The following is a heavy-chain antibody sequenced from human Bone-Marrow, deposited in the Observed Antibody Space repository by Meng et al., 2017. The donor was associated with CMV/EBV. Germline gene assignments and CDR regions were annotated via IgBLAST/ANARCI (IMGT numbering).Heavy chain of an antibody. V-gene: IGHV1-2*02. CDR2: INPNSGGT. CDR3: AREGVVVPAATGCDP. D-gene: IGHD2-2*01. CDR1: GYTFTGYY. Sequence: ASVKVSCKASGYTFTGYYMHWVRQAPGQGLEWMGWINPNSGGTNYAQKFQGRVTMTRDTSISTAYMELSRLRSDDTAVYYCAREGVVVPAATGCDPCGQGTLVTVSS. J-gene: IGHJ5*02.